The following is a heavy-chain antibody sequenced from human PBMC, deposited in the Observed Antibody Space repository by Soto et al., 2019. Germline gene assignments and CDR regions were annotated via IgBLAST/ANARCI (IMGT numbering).Heavy chain of an antibody. Sequence: PGGSLRLSCAASGFTFSSYAMHWVRQAPGKGLEWVAVISYDGSNKYYADSVKGRFTISRDNSKNTLYLQMNSLRAEDTAVYYCARDHGARSRLPRFDYWGQGTLVTVSS. CDR1: GFTFSSYA. V-gene: IGHV3-30-3*01. D-gene: IGHD4-17*01. J-gene: IGHJ4*02. CDR3: ARDHGARSRLPRFDY. CDR2: ISYDGSNK.